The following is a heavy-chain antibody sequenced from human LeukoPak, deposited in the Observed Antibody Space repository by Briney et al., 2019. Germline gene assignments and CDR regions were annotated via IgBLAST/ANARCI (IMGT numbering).Heavy chain of an antibody. J-gene: IGHJ2*01. CDR2: IIPILGVA. Sequence: GASVKVSCKASGGTFSSYTISWVRQDPGQGLEWMGRIIPILGVADYAQKFQGRVTINADKSTSTAYMELSSLRSEDTAVYYCATDVYDFWSGYREGYWYFDLWGRVPWSLSPQ. V-gene: IGHV1-69*04. D-gene: IGHD3-3*01. CDR3: ATDVYDFWSGYREGYWYFDL. CDR1: GGTFSSYT.